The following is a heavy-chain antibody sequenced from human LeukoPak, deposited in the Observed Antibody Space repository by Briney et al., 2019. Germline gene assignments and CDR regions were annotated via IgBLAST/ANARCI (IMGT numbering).Heavy chain of an antibody. Sequence: GGSLRLSCAASGFTFSNYGMHWVRQAPGKGLEWVANIKQDGSEKYYVDSVKGRFTISRDNARNSLYLQMNSLRAEDTAVYYCARLRRGLAFDYWGQGTLVTVSS. CDR1: GFTFSNYG. CDR2: IKQDGSEK. V-gene: IGHV3-7*03. D-gene: IGHD3-10*01. CDR3: ARLRRGLAFDY. J-gene: IGHJ4*02.